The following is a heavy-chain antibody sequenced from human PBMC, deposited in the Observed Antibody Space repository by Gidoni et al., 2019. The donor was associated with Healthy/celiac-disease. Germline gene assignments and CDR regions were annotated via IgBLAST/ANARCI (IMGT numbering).Heavy chain of an antibody. J-gene: IGHJ4*02. CDR2: IIPILGIA. CDR1: GGTFSSYA. Sequence: QVQLVQSGAEVKKPGSSVKVSCKASGGTFSSYAISWVRQAPGQGLEWMGRIIPILGIANYAQKFQGRVTITADKSTSTAYMELSSLRSEDTAVYYCARAPGYDILTGYYNAPPFDYWGQGTLVTVSS. V-gene: IGHV1-69*09. D-gene: IGHD3-9*01. CDR3: ARAPGYDILTGYYNAPPFDY.